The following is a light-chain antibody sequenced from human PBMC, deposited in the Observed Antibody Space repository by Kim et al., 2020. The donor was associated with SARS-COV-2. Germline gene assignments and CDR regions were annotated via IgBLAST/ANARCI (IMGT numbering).Light chain of an antibody. Sequence: ASGWDTVTITCRAIQSINRLLAWYQQKLGKAPKLLIYDASTLESGVPSRFSGSGSGTDFTLTITSLQPDDFATYYCQQYNSYSPYTCGQETKLEI. CDR1: QSINRL. J-gene: IGKJ2*01. CDR3: QQYNSYSPYT. V-gene: IGKV1-5*01. CDR2: DAS.